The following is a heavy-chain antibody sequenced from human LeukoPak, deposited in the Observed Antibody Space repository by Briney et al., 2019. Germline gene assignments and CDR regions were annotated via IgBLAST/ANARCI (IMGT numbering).Heavy chain of an antibody. D-gene: IGHD1-26*01. J-gene: IGHJ4*02. Sequence: GGSLRLSCAASGFTFSSYGMHWVRQAPGKGLEWVAVISYDGSNKYYADSVKGRFTISRDNSKNTLYLQMNSLRAEDTAVYYCAKSLVGATPRDYWGQGTLVTVSS. CDR2: ISYDGSNK. CDR3: AKSLVGATPRDY. CDR1: GFTFSSYG. V-gene: IGHV3-30*18.